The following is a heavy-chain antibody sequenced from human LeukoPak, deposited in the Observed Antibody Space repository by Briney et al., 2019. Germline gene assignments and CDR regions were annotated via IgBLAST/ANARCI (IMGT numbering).Heavy chain of an antibody. CDR3: ATGRSGYFDS. Sequence: GRSLRLSCAASGLTLSNAWMTWVRQAPGKGLERVARIKSKTDGGIKDYAAPVKGTFTISRDDSENTVYLQMNSLKIEDTAVYYCATGRSGYFDSWGQGTLVFVSS. CDR1: GLTLSNAW. J-gene: IGHJ4*02. CDR2: IKSKTDGGIK. V-gene: IGHV3-15*01.